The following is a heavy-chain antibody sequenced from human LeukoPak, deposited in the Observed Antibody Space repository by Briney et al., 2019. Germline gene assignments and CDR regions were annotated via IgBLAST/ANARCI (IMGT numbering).Heavy chain of an antibody. CDR2: IYYSGST. J-gene: IGHJ4*02. V-gene: IGHV4-59*01. CDR3: ARRRGYSEFDY. D-gene: IGHD5-18*01. CDR1: GGSISSYY. Sequence: SETLSLTCTVSGGSISSYYWSWIRQPPGKGLEWIGYIYYSGSTNYNPSLKSRVTISVATSKNQFSLKLSSVTAADTAVYYCARRRGYSEFDYWGQGTLVTVSS.